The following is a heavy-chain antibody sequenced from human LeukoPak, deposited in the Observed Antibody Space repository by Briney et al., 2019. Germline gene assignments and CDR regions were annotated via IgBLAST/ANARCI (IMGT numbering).Heavy chain of an antibody. J-gene: IGHJ4*02. D-gene: IGHD3-16*01. CDR1: GGSISSGSYY. CDR2: IHTSGST. V-gene: IGHV4-61*02. Sequence: TTSETLSLTCTVSGGSISSGSYYWSWIRQPAGKGLEWIGRIHTSGSTNYNPSLKSRITMSADTSKNQFSLKLSSVTAADTAVYYCARLGTTFRGLMDWGQGTLVTVSS. CDR3: ARLGTTFRGLMD.